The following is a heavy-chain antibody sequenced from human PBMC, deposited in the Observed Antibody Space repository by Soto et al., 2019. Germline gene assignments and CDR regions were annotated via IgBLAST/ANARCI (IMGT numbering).Heavy chain of an antibody. CDR3: ARARLVGYYFDY. D-gene: IGHD2-2*01. Sequence: SETLSLTCTVSGGSISSDDYYWSWIRQPPGKGLEWIGYIYYSGSTYYNPSLKSRVTKSIDTSKNQFSLKLSSVTAADTAVYYCARARLVGYYFDYWGQGTLVTVSS. CDR1: GGSISSDDYY. V-gene: IGHV4-30-4*01. J-gene: IGHJ4*02. CDR2: IYYSGST.